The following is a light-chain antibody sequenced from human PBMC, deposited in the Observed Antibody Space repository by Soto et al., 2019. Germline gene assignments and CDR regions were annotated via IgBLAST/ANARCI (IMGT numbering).Light chain of an antibody. CDR3: QQYNSYWT. J-gene: IGKJ1*01. CDR2: DAS. Sequence: EIPMTQSPSTLSASVGDRVTITCRASQSISSWLAWYQQKPGKAPKLLIYDASSLESGVPSRFSGSGSGTEFTLTISSLQPDDFATYYCQQYNSYWTFGQGTKVEIK. CDR1: QSISSW. V-gene: IGKV1-5*01.